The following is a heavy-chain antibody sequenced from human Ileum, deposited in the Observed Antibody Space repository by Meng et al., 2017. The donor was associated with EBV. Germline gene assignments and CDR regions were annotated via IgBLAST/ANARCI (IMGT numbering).Heavy chain of an antibody. V-gene: IGHV1-3*01. D-gene: IGHD1-26*01. CDR2: INPGSGNT. J-gene: IGHJ4*02. CDR1: GYTFTGYA. Sequence: QVQLEQSGAEVKMPGDSIKPSCKASGYTFTGYAIHWVRQAPGQRLEWMGWINPGSGNTKYSQKFQGRVTITRDTSATTVYMDLSSLRSEDTAVFYCARDGGFSVGATKYDYWGQGALVTVSS. CDR3: ARDGGFSVGATKYDY.